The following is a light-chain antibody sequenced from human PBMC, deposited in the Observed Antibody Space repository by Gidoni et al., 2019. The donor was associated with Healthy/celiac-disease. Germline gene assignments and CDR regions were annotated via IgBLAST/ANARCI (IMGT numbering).Light chain of an antibody. CDR3: SSYTSSSTLE. V-gene: IGLV2-14*01. Sequence: QSALTQPASVSGSPGQSITISCTGTSRDVGGYNYVSWYQQHPGKAPKLKIYEVSNRPSGVSNRFSGSKSGNTASLTISGLQAEDEADYYCSSYTSSSTLEIGGGTKLTVL. CDR2: EVS. J-gene: IGLJ2*01. CDR1: SRDVGGYNY.